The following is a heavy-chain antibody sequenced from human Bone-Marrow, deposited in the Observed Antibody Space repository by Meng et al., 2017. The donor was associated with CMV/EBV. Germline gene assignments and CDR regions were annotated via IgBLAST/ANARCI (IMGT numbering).Heavy chain of an antibody. D-gene: IGHD3-10*01. J-gene: IGHJ6*02. CDR1: GESFSGHY. CDR3: AKLRITMVRGRGYYYHGLDV. V-gene: IGHV4-34*01. Sequence: SETLSLTCVVFGESFSGHYWSWIRQPPGKGLEWIGEINHRGSTTSNPSPKSRLTISVDTFKSPFSLRITPVTAADAAVYYCAKLRITMVRGRGYYYHGLDVWGQGTTVTVSS. CDR2: INHRGST.